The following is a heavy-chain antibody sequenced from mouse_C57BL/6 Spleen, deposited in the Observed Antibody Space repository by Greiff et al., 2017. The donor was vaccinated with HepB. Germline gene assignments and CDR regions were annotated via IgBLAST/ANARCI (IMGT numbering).Heavy chain of an antibody. CDR1: GFTFSDYG. CDR2: ISNLAYSI. Sequence: EVQLVESGGGLVQPGGSLKLSCAASGFTFSDYGMAWVRQAPRKGPEWVAFISNLAYSIYYADTVTGRFTISRENAKNTLYLEMSSLRSEDTAMYYCARQAGDYYGSSYFDYWGQGTTLTVSS. CDR3: ARQAGDYYGSSYFDY. D-gene: IGHD1-1*01. J-gene: IGHJ2*01. V-gene: IGHV5-15*01.